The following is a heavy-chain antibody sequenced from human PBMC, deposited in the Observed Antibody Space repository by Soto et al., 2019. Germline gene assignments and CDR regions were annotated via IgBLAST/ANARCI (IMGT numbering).Heavy chain of an antibody. CDR2: ISDGGGST. Sequence: GGSLRLSCAASGFSFSSYAMSWVRQAPGKGLEWVSSISDGGGSTNYADSVRGRFTIARDRSKNTLYLHMISLRAEDTAVYYCAKEYCGGDWALWLWGQGALVTVSS. J-gene: IGHJ4*02. CDR1: GFSFSSYA. D-gene: IGHD2-21*02. CDR3: AKEYCGGDWALWL. V-gene: IGHV3-23*01.